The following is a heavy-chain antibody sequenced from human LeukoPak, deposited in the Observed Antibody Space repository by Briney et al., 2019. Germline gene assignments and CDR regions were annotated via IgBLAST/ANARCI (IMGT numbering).Heavy chain of an antibody. V-gene: IGHV3-7*01. CDR1: GFTFSNYA. D-gene: IGHD2/OR15-2a*01. Sequence: GGSLRLSCAASGFTFSNYAMNWVRQAPGKGLEWVANIRQDGGEKYYVDSVKGRFTISRDNAKNSLYLQLNSLRAEDTAVYYCASHRGSMGDSWGQGTLLTVSS. CDR3: ASHRGSMGDS. CDR2: IRQDGGEK. J-gene: IGHJ4*02.